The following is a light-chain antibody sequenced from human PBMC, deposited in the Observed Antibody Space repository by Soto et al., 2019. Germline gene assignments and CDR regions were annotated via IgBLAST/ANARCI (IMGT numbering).Light chain of an antibody. CDR2: DTS. CDR1: QISDDF. V-gene: IGKV1-5*01. J-gene: IGKJ3*01. CDR3: QQYDSYSAT. Sequence: DIQMTQSPSTLSACVGDRVTITCRTSQISDDFLAWFQQKPGKAPKLLVFDTSKLAGGVPSRFSGSTSGSDFTLSISVLQPDDFGTYYCQQYDSYSATFGPGTKVEIQ.